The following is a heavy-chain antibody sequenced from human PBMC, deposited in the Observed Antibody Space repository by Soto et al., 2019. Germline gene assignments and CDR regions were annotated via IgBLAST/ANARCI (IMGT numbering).Heavy chain of an antibody. D-gene: IGHD1-26*01. CDR2: INSVGSST. CDR3: VTGWADY. V-gene: IGHV3-74*01. Sequence: EVQLVESGGGLVQPGGSLRLSCVVSEFTFSSSWLHWVRQGPGKGLVWVSRINSVGSSTNYADSVKGRFTTSRDNAKNMLYLQMNSLRDEDTALYYCVTGWADYWGQGTLVTVSS. CDR1: EFTFSSSW. J-gene: IGHJ4*02.